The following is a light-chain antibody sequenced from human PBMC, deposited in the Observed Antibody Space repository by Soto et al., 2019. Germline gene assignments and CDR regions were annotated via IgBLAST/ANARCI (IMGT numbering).Light chain of an antibody. J-gene: IGKJ1*01. CDR1: QTISIY. CDR2: SAS. V-gene: IGKV1-39*01. CDR3: QQSNSIPPWT. Sequence: DIQMTQSPSSLSASVGDRVTINCRAIQTISIYLNWYQHRPGKGPKLLIYSASTLQSGVSSRFSGSGSGTDFTLTISSLQPEDVATYYCQQSNSIPPWTFGQGTKVDIK.